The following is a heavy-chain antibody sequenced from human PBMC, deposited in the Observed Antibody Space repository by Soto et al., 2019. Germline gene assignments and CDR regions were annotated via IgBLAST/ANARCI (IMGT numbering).Heavy chain of an antibody. J-gene: IGHJ4*02. CDR3: VGGAGWELDY. D-gene: IGHD1-26*01. Sequence: EAQLVESGGGLVQPGGSLRLSCAASGFTFSTYWMNWVRQAPGMGLEWLAIIRQDGTETHYVDSVKGRFTISRDNTKNSLFLQMNNLRAVDTAVYYCVGGAGWELDYWGQGTLVTVSS. CDR2: IRQDGTET. V-gene: IGHV3-7*03. CDR1: GFTFSTYW.